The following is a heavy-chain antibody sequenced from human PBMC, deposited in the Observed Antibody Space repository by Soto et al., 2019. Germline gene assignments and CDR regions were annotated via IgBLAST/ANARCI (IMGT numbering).Heavy chain of an antibody. V-gene: IGHV4-59*01. Sequence: KPSETLSLTCTVSGGSISSYYWSWIRQPPGKGLEWIGYVYYSGSTNYNPSLRSRVTMSLDTSKNQFSLKLTSVTAADTAVYYCASSFYSGSGSATYYFDYWGQGTLVTVSS. J-gene: IGHJ4*02. CDR3: ASSFYSGSGSATYYFDY. CDR1: GGSISSYY. CDR2: VYYSGST. D-gene: IGHD3-10*01.